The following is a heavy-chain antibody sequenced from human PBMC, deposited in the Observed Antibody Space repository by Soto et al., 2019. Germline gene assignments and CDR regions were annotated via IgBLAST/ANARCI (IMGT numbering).Heavy chain of an antibody. CDR2: IFDTGST. Sequence: QVQLQESGPGLVKPSETLSLTCTVSGGSISSYYWNWIRQPPGMGLEWIGDIFDTGSTNYNPSLKSRFTISVDTSKSQFYLKLSSVTAADTAVYYCARKTGGYNPFDYWGQGTLVTVSS. D-gene: IGHD1-26*01. J-gene: IGHJ4*02. CDR3: ARKTGGYNPFDY. CDR1: GGSISSYY. V-gene: IGHV4-59*08.